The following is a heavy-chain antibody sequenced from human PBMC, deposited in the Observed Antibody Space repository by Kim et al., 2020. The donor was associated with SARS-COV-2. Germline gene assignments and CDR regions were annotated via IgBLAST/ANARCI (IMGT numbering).Heavy chain of an antibody. CDR1: GCTFSSYA. CDR3: ARVPGIAATGLEGHYCGMDA. V-gene: IGHV1-69*13. J-gene: IGHJ6*02. Sequence: SVKVSCKASGCTFSSYAISWVRQAPGQGLEWMGGIIPIFGTANYAQKFQGRVTITADESTSTAYMELSSLRSEDTAVYYCARVPGIAATGLEGHYCGMDACGQGTTVSVSS. CDR2: IIPIFGTA. D-gene: IGHD6-13*01.